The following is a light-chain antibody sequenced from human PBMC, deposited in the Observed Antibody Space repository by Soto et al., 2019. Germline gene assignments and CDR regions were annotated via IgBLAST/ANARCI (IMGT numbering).Light chain of an antibody. CDR1: QTVSSN. J-gene: IGKJ5*01. CDR2: GAS. V-gene: IGKV3-15*01. CDR3: QQYNNWPLIT. Sequence: EIAVTQSPSTRAVAPGERAALSCRVSQTVSSNLAWYQQKPGQAPRLLIYGASTRATGIPARFSGSGSGTEFTLTISSLQSEDFAVYYCQQYNNWPLITFGQGTRLEIK.